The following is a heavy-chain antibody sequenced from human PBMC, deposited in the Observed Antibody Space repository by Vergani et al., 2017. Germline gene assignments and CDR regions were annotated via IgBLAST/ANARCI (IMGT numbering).Heavy chain of an antibody. CDR1: GGSFSGYY. J-gene: IGHJ6*02. Sequence: QVQLQQWGAGLLKPSETLSLTCAVYGGSFSGYYWSWIRQPPGKGLEWIGEINHSGSTNYNPSLKSRVTISVDTSKNQFSLKLSSVTAADTAVYYCASQFLDGVGYYYYYGMDVWGQGTTVTVSS. CDR3: ASQFLDGVGYYYYYGMDV. V-gene: IGHV4-34*01. D-gene: IGHD1-26*01. CDR2: INHSGST.